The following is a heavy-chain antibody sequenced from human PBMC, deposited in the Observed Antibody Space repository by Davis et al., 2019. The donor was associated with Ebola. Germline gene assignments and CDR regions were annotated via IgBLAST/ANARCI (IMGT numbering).Heavy chain of an antibody. CDR1: GGSISSGGYY. CDR2: IYYSGST. J-gene: IGHJ6*03. CDR3: ARGDNYDYYYMDV. Sequence: PSETLSLTCTVSGGSISSGGYYWSWIRQHPGKGLEWIGYIYYSGSTYYNPSLKSRVTISVDTSKNQFSLKLSSVTAADTAVYYCARGDNYDYYYMDVWGKGTTVTVSS. V-gene: IGHV4-31*03.